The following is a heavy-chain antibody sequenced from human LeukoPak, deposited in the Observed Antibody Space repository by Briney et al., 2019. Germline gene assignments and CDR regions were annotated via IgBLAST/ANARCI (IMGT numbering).Heavy chain of an antibody. V-gene: IGHV1-69-2*01. D-gene: IGHD1-26*01. CDR3: ATLGSNSRSYPKYYFYYYMDV. Sequence: ASVKVSCEASGYTFTDYYMHWVQQAPGKGLEWMGLVDPEDGETIYAERFQDRITITADTSTDTAYMELSSLTSEDTAVYYCATLGSNSRSYPKYYFYYYMDVWGKGTTVTVSS. CDR2: VDPEDGET. J-gene: IGHJ6*03. CDR1: GYTFTDYY.